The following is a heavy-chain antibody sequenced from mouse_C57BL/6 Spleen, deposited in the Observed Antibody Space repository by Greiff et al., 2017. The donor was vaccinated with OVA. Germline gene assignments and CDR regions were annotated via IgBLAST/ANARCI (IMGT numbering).Heavy chain of an antibody. D-gene: IGHD3-2*02. J-gene: IGHJ3*01. CDR1: GYTFTDYY. V-gene: IGHV1-26*01. Sequence: VQLQQSGPELVKPGASVKISCKASGYTFTDYYMNWVKQSHGKSLEWIGDINPNNGGTSYNQKFKGKATLPVDKSSSTAYMELRSLTSEDSAVYYGARSSGYTWFAYWGQGTLVTVSA. CDR3: ARSSGYTWFAY. CDR2: INPNNGGT.